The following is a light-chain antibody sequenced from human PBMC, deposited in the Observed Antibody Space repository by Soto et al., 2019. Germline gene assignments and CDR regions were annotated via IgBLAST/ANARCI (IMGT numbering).Light chain of an antibody. CDR2: KPS. CDR3: AEAALLPHA. V-gene: IGKV2-24*01. J-gene: IGKJ1*01. CDR1: QSLAFREGNRY. Sequence: EIVLTQTPLSLVVTLGQPASISCKSSQSLAFREGNRYLNWLQQRPGKPPRLLIYKPSNRFSGVPDRFSVSGAGTEFTLKISRVEAEDVGVYYFAEAALLPHAFGQGTNVEIK.